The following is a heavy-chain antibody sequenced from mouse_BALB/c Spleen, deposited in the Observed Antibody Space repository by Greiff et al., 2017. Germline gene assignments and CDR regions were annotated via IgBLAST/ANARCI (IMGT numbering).Heavy chain of an antibody. CDR1: GYTFTDYA. Sequence: QVQLQQSGPELVRPGVSVKISCKGSGYTFTDYAMHWVKQSHAKSLEWIGVISTYYGNTNYNQKFKGKATMTVDKSSSTAYMELARLTSEDTAIYYCARVNDYDGFAYWGQGTLVTVSA. CDR2: ISTYYGNT. D-gene: IGHD2-4*01. CDR3: ARVNDYDGFAY. V-gene: IGHV1-67*01. J-gene: IGHJ3*01.